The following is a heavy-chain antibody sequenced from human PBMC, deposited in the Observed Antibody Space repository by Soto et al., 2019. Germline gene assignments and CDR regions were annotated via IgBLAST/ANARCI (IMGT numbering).Heavy chain of an antibody. J-gene: IGHJ6*02. Sequence: PSETLSLTCTVSGGSISGYVWSWIRQPPGKGLEWIGYTHYSGSSNYNPSLKTRVTISVDTSKNQFSLKLISVTSADTALYFCARDKAGTTLNYYFGMDVWGQGTTVTVSS. CDR2: THYSGSS. D-gene: IGHD1-7*01. V-gene: IGHV4-59*01. CDR3: ARDKAGTTLNYYFGMDV. CDR1: GGSISGYV.